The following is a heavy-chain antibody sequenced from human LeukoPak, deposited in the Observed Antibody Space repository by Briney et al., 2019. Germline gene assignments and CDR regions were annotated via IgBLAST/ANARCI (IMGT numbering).Heavy chain of an antibody. CDR2: IYHSGST. V-gene: IGHV4-38-2*01. CDR1: GYSISSGYY. J-gene: IGHJ4*02. CDR3: ARSEGAGGPGSTTVTLFDY. D-gene: IGHD4-17*01. Sequence: TSETLSLTCAVSGYSISSGYYWGWIRQPPGKGLEWIGSIYHSGSTYYNPSLKSRVTISVDTSKNQYSLKLSSVTSADTAVYYCARSEGAGGPGSTTVTLFDYWGQGTLVTVSS.